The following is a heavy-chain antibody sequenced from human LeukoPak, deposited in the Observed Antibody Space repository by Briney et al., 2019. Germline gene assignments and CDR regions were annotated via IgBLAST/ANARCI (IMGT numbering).Heavy chain of an antibody. D-gene: IGHD6-19*01. CDR2: IIPILGIA. J-gene: IGHJ4*02. CDR1: GGTFSSYA. Sequence: GASVKVSCKASGGTFSSYAISWVRQAPGQGLEWMGRIIPILGIANYAQKFQGRVTITADKSTSTAYMELSSLRSEDTAVYYCARDQTAAVAGPPSDYWGQGTLVTVSS. CDR3: ARDQTAAVAGPPSDY. V-gene: IGHV1-69*04.